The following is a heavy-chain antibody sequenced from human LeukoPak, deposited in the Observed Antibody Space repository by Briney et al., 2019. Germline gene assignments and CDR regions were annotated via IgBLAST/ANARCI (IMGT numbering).Heavy chain of an antibody. CDR1: GYTFTSYG. CDR3: ARLAAPQSPNFDY. J-gene: IGHJ4*02. CDR2: IIPIFGTA. D-gene: IGHD6-13*01. Sequence: SVKVSCKASGYTFTSYGISWVRQAPGQGLEWMGGIIPIFGTANYAQKFQGRVTITADESTSTAYMELSSLRSEDTAVYYCARLAAPQSPNFDYWGQGTLVTVSS. V-gene: IGHV1-69*13.